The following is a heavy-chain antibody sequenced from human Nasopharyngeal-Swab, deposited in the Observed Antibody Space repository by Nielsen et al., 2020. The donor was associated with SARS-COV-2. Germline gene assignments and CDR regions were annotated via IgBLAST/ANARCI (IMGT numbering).Heavy chain of an antibody. J-gene: IGHJ4*02. D-gene: IGHD3-9*01. Sequence: GESLKISCAASGFTFSNDWMSWVRQAPGKGLEWVGRIKSKTDGGTTDYAAPVKGRFTISRDDSKNTLYLQMNSLKTEDTAVYYCTIIPLDILTGYYQYYFDYWGQGTLVTVSS. CDR2: IKSKTDGGTT. CDR3: TIIPLDILTGYYQYYFDY. CDR1: GFTFSNDW. V-gene: IGHV3-15*01.